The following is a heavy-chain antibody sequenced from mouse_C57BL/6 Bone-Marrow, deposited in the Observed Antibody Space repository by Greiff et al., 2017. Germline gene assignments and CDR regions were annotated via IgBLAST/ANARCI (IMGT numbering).Heavy chain of an antibody. D-gene: IGHD1-1*01. CDR2: IDPSDSYT. CDR3: ARSYYGRAWFAY. J-gene: IGHJ3*01. V-gene: IGHV1-69*01. Sequence: QVQLQQPGAELVMPGASVKLSCKASGYTFTSYWMHWVKQRPGQGLERIGEIDPSDSYTNYNQKFKGKSTLTVDKSSSTAYMQLSSLTSEDSAVYYCARSYYGRAWFAYWGQGTLVTVSA. CDR1: GYTFTSYW.